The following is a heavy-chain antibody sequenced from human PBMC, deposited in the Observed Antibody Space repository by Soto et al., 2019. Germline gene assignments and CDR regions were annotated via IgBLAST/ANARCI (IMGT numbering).Heavy chain of an antibody. CDR3: ARWAQTYCSGGSCYSGGVYYYYGMDV. CDR2: IIPIFGTA. Sequence: QVQLVQSGAEVKKPGSSVKVSCKASGGTFSSYAISWVRQAPGQGLEWMGGIIPIFGTANYAQKFQGRVTITADESTSTAYMELSSLRSDDTAVYYCARWAQTYCSGGSCYSGGVYYYYGMDVWGQGTTFTVSS. J-gene: IGHJ6*02. D-gene: IGHD2-15*01. CDR1: GGTFSSYA. V-gene: IGHV1-69*01.